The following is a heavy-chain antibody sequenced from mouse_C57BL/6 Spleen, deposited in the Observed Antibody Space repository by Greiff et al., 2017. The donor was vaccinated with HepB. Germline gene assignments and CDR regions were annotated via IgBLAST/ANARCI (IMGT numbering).Heavy chain of an antibody. CDR3: ARSVYGSSSFDY. J-gene: IGHJ2*01. Sequence: QVQLQQSGAELVKPGASVKISCKASGYAFSSYWMNWVKQRPGKGLEWIGQIYPGDGDTNYNGKFKDKATLTADKSSSTAYMQLSSLTSEDSAVYFCARSVYGSSSFDYWGQGTTLTVSS. CDR2: IYPGDGDT. V-gene: IGHV1-80*01. CDR1: GYAFSSYW. D-gene: IGHD1-1*01.